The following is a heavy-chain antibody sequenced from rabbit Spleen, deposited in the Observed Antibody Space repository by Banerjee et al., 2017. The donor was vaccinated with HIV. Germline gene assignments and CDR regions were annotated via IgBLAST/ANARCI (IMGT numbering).Heavy chain of an antibody. V-gene: IGHV1S47*01. Sequence: QEQLVESGGGLVQPGGSLKLSCKASGFDFSSYGVSWVRQAPGKGLEWIGYIDPVFGSTYYANWVNGRFTISSHNAQNTLYLQLNSLTVADTATYFCARDGAGGSYFALWGPGTLVTVS. D-gene: IGHD8-1*01. CDR2: IDPVFGST. CDR3: ARDGAGGSYFAL. CDR1: GFDFSSYG. J-gene: IGHJ6*01.